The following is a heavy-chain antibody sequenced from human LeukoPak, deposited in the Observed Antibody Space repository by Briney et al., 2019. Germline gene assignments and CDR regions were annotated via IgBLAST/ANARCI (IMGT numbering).Heavy chain of an antibody. V-gene: IGHV4-59*08. CDR1: GGSLSPSY. Sequence: AEPLSLLCTVSGGSLSPSYWSWMRQSPGKGLEWIGYIYNSGSNNYNPSLKSRVTISVDRSKNQFSLKLTSVTAADTAVYYCATCGGDCYYPAYWGQGTLVTVSS. CDR2: IYNSGSN. D-gene: IGHD2-21*02. CDR3: ATCGGDCYYPAY. J-gene: IGHJ4*02.